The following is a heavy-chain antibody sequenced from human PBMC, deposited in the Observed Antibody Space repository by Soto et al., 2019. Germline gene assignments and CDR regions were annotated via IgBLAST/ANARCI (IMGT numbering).Heavy chain of an antibody. D-gene: IGHD5-12*01. J-gene: IGHJ4*02. CDR1: GSYISSDGYY. CDR3: ARDPGGYVLFDF. CDR2: TYYNGGT. Sequence: TETLSLTCTFSGSYISSDGYYWSWLREHPRKGLEWIGYTYYNGGTNYNPSLKSRVSISLVTSKKQFSLKLSSVTAVDTAVYYCARDPGGYVLFDFWGQGTLVIFSS. V-gene: IGHV4-31*03.